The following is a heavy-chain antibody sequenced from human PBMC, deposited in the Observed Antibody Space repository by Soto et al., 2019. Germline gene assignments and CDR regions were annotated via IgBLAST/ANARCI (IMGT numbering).Heavy chain of an antibody. CDR3: ALTYYYDSSGHYEANFDY. D-gene: IGHD3-22*01. J-gene: IGHJ4*02. CDR2: IIPIFGTA. V-gene: IGHV1-69*13. CDR1: GGTFSSYA. Sequence: SVKVSCKASGGTFSSYAISWVRQAPGQGLEWMGGIIPIFGTANYAQKFQGRVTITADESTSTAYMELSSLRSEDTAVYYCALTYYYDSSGHYEANFDYWGQGTLVTVSS.